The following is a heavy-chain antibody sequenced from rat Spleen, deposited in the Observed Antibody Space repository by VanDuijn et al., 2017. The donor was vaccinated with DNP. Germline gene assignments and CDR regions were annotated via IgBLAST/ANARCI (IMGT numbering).Heavy chain of an antibody. CDR3: ARLRLEWEVRAMDA. Sequence: EVLLQESGPGLVKPSQSLSLTCSVTGFSITNNFKWSWIRKFPGNKLEWMGYVTNAGNTDYNPSRKSRISITTDTSKNQFFLQVNSLTTEDTATYYCARLRLEWEVRAMDAWGQGTSVTVSS. CDR2: VTNAGNT. CDR1: GFSITNNFK. V-gene: IGHV3-3*01. D-gene: IGHD1-1*01. J-gene: IGHJ4*01.